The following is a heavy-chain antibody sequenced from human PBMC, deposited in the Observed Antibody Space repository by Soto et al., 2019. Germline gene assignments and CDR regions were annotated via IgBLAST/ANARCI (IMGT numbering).Heavy chain of an antibody. D-gene: IGHD5-12*01. V-gene: IGHV4-39*01. CDR2: IYFDGTT. CDR3: ARRLPGYSAYVFSFDY. Sequence: SETLSLTCTVSGGSISSSGDFWGWIRQPPGKGLEWIGSIYFDGTTYHSPSLKSRVTISLDTPKKQFSLKGTSVTAADTAVYYCARRLPGYSAYVFSFDYWGQGALVTVSS. CDR1: GGSISSSGDF. J-gene: IGHJ4*02.